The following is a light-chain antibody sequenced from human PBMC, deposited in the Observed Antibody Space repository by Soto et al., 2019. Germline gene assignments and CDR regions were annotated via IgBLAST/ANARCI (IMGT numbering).Light chain of an antibody. V-gene: IGLV2-11*01. CDR2: DVS. CDR1: NSDVGGYNY. CDR3: SSYAGSYTSEV. J-gene: IGLJ1*01. Sequence: QSALTQPRSVSGSPGQSVTISCTGTNSDVGGYNYVSWYQQHPGKAPKLIIYDVSERPSGVPDRFSGSKSGNTASLTIPGLQAEDEADYYCSSYAGSYTSEVFGTGTKVTVL.